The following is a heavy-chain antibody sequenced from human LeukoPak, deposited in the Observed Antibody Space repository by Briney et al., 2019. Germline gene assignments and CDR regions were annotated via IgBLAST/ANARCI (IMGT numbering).Heavy chain of an antibody. CDR2: MNPNSGNT. D-gene: IGHD2-15*01. CDR1: GYTFTSYE. CDR3: ARPYCSGGSCYSVFYY. Sequence: ASVKVSCKASGYTFTSYEINWVRQATGRGLEWMGWMNPNSGNTGYAQKFQGRVTMTMNTSVSTAYMELSSLRSEDTAVYYCARPYCSGGSCYSVFYYWGQGTLVTVSS. V-gene: IGHV1-8*01. J-gene: IGHJ4*02.